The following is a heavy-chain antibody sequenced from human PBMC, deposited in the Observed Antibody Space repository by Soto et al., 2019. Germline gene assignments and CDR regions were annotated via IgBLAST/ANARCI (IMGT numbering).Heavy chain of an antibody. V-gene: IGHV1-2*02. Sequence: QVQLVESGGGVVQPGRSLRLSCAASGFTFSSYAMHWVRQAPGKGLEWVGWINPNSGGTNYAQKFQGRVTMTRDTSISTAYMELSRLRSDDTAVYYCARSDEGYSYGYVDYWGQGTLVTVSS. CDR3: ARSDEGYSYGYVDY. CDR1: GFTFSSYA. J-gene: IGHJ4*02. D-gene: IGHD5-18*01. CDR2: INPNSGGT.